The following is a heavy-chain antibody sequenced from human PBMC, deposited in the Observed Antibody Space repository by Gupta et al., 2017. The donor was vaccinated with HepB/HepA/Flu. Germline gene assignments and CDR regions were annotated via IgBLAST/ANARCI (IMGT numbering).Heavy chain of an antibody. CDR2: SSGSGGST. Sequence: EVQLLESVGGLVQPGGSLRLSCAASGFTFSSYTMSWVRQAPGKGLEWVSASSGSGGSTYYADSVKGRFTISRDNSKNTLYLQMNSLRAEDTAVDYCAKGGVDSTTPHFDYWGQGTLVTVSS. CDR1: GFTFSSYT. V-gene: IGHV3-23*01. D-gene: IGHD2-2*01. CDR3: AKGGVDSTTPHFDY. J-gene: IGHJ4*02.